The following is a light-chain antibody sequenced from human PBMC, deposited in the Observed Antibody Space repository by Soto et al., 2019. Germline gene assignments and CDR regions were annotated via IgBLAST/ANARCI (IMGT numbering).Light chain of an antibody. CDR3: QQFNSYTLT. Sequence: DIQMTQSPSTLSASVGDRVTITCRASQSLSSWLAWYQQKPGKAPKLLIFDASRLESGVPSRFSGSGSGTEFTLTISSLQPDDFATYYCQQFNSYTLTFGGGTKVEIK. CDR1: QSLSSW. J-gene: IGKJ4*01. CDR2: DAS. V-gene: IGKV1-5*01.